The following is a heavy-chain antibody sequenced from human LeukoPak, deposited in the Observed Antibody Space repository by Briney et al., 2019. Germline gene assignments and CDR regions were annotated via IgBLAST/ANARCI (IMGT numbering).Heavy chain of an antibody. V-gene: IGHV1-69*04. Sequence: SVKVSCKASGGTFSSYAISWVRQAPGQGLEWMGRIIPILGIANYAQKFQGRVTITADKSTSTAYMELSSLRSEDTAVYYCARIPKSEQLGGDYWGQGTLVTVSS. CDR1: GGTFSSYA. D-gene: IGHD3-16*01. CDR3: ARIPKSEQLGGDY. CDR2: IIPILGIA. J-gene: IGHJ4*02.